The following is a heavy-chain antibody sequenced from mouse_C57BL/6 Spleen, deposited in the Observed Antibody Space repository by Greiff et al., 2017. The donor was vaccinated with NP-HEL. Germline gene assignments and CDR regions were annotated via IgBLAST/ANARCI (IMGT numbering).Heavy chain of an antibody. J-gene: IGHJ4*01. CDR2: IDPSDSET. CDR1: GYTFTSYW. V-gene: IGHV1-52*01. Sequence: QVQLQQPGAELVRPGSSVKLSCKASGYTFTSYWMHWVKQRPIQGLEWIGNIDPSDSETHYNQKFKDKATLTVDKSSSTAYMQLSSLTSEDSAVYDCARPDYAYAMDYWGQGTSVTVSS. CDR3: ARPDYAYAMDY. D-gene: IGHD2-4*01.